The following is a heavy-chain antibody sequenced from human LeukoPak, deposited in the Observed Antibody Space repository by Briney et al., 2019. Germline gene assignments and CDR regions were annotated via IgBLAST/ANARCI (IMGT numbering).Heavy chain of an antibody. D-gene: IGHD6-13*01. V-gene: IGHV1-24*01. CDR3: ATYIAAAYYYGMDV. CDR1: GYTLTELS. J-gene: IGHJ6*02. CDR2: FDPEDGET. Sequence: GASVKVSCKVSGYTLTELSMHWVRQAPGKGLEWMGGFDPEDGETIYAQKFQGRVTMTEDTSTDTAYMELSSLRSEDTAAYYCATYIAAAYYYGMDVWGQGTTVTVSS.